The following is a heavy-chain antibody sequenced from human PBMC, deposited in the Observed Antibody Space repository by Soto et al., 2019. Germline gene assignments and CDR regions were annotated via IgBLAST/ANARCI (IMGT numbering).Heavy chain of an antibody. Sequence: QVQLVESGGGVVQPGRSLRLSCAASGFTFSSYAMHWVRQAPGKGLEWVAVISYDGSDKYYADSVKGRFTISRDNSKNTLNLQMNSLRADDTAVYYCAKALGELSPESYDYWGQGTLIT. D-gene: IGHD3-16*02. CDR2: ISYDGSDK. J-gene: IGHJ4*02. V-gene: IGHV3-30*18. CDR1: GFTFSSYA. CDR3: AKALGELSPESYDY.